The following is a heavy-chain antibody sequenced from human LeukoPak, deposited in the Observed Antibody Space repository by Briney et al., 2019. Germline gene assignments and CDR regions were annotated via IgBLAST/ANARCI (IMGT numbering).Heavy chain of an antibody. CDR2: IRAYNGNT. D-gene: IGHD2-15*01. CDR1: GYTFTSYG. V-gene: IGHV1-18*01. CDR3: ARVVSCSGGSCYRENDY. J-gene: IGHJ4*02. Sequence: ASVKVSIKASGYTFTSYGISWVRQASGQGLEWMEWIRAYNGNTNYAQKLQGRVTMTTDTSTSTAYMELRSLRSDDTAVYYCARVVSCSGGSCYRENDYWGQGTLVTVSS.